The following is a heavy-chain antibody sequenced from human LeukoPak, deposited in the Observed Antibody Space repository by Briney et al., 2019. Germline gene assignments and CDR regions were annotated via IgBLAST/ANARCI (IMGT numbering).Heavy chain of an antibody. J-gene: IGHJ6*02. V-gene: IGHV4-39*01. CDR3: ARLLCSSTSCYHYSYYGLDV. Sequence: SETLSLTCTLSGGSISSRSYYWGWIRQPPGKGLEWIGSIYYNGNTNHSPSPKSRVTISVDTSKNQFSLNLGFVTAADTAVYYCARLLCSSTSCYHYSYYGLDVWGQGTTVTVSS. CDR1: GGSISSRSYY. D-gene: IGHD2-2*01. CDR2: IYYNGNT.